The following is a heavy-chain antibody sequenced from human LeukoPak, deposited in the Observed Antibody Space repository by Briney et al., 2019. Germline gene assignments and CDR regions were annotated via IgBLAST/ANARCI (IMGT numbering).Heavy chain of an antibody. CDR2: ITGSGASA. CDR1: GLTPSAYY. J-gene: IGHJ5*02. V-gene: IGHV3-11*01. CDR3: TSEPEYSDT. D-gene: IGHD1-14*01. Sequence: PGGSLRLSCAASGLTPSAYYINWIRHAPGRGLEWIAYITGSGASAYYADSVKGRFSLSRDNAANSVFLQMDSLRVDDSGVYYCTSEPEYSDTWGPGTLVTVP.